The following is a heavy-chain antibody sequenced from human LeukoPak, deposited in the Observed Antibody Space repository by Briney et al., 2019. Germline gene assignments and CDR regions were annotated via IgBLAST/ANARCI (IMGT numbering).Heavy chain of an antibody. V-gene: IGHV4-59*08. J-gene: IGHJ4*02. CDR2: IYYSGST. CDR3: ARLEHSPTTYYDILTGYYPRPGYFDY. Sequence: SETLSLTCTVSGGSISSYYWSWTRQPPGKGLEWIGYIYYSGSTNYNPSLKSRVTISVDTSKNQFSLKLSSVTAADTAVYYCARLEHSPTTYYDILTGYYPRPGYFDYWGQGTLVTVSS. CDR1: GGSISSYY. D-gene: IGHD3-9*01.